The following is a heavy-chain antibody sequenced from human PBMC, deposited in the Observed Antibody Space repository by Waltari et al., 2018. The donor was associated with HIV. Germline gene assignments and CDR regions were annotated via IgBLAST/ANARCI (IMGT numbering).Heavy chain of an antibody. Sequence: QVQLVQSGAEVKKPGASVKVSCKASGYTLTNYAIHWVRQAPGQRLEWMGWSNAGNGDTKESQEFQGRVTITRDTSASTAYRELSSLRSEDMAVYYCARGRGSYSLDYWGQGTLVTVSS. CDR3: ARGRGSYSLDY. J-gene: IGHJ4*02. D-gene: IGHD1-26*01. V-gene: IGHV1-3*02. CDR2: SNAGNGDT. CDR1: GYTLTNYA.